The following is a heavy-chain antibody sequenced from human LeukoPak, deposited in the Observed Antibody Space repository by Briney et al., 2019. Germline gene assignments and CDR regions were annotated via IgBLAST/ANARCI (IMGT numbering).Heavy chain of an antibody. J-gene: IGHJ4*02. Sequence: SETLSLTCTVSGGSISNYYWTWIRQPPGKGLEWIGSIYYDGSTNYNPSLKSRVTISLDTPKNQFSLKLSSVTAADTAVYYCARDGGYGSGSALWSQGTLITVSS. CDR2: IYYDGST. D-gene: IGHD3-10*01. V-gene: IGHV4-59*01. CDR3: ARDGGYGSGSAL. CDR1: GGSISNYY.